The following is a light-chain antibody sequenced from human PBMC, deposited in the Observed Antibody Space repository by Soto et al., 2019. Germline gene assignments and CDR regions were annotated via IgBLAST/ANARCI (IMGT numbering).Light chain of an antibody. J-gene: IGKJ4*01. CDR3: HQRSNWPLT. Sequence: EIVMTQSPATLPVSPGEGATLSCRASRSVNSNIAWYQQRPGQAPRLLIYGASTRATGIPARFSGSGSGTEFTLTISSLEPEDFAVYYCHQRSNWPLTFGGGTKLEI. CDR1: RSVNSN. V-gene: IGKV3-15*01. CDR2: GAS.